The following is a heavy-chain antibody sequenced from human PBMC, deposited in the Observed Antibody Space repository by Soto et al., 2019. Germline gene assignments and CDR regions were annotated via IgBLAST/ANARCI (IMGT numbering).Heavy chain of an antibody. D-gene: IGHD1-7*01. J-gene: IGHJ4*02. V-gene: IGHV3-23*01. CDR2: ISDSGTTT. Sequence: GGSLRLSCSASGFTFSSYAMSWVRQAPGKGLEWVSAISDSGTTTHYADSVKGRFTISRDNSKNTLYVQMNSLRAEDTAIYYCAKGNWNYRVDYWGQGTLVTVS. CDR1: GFTFSSYA. CDR3: AKGNWNYRVDY.